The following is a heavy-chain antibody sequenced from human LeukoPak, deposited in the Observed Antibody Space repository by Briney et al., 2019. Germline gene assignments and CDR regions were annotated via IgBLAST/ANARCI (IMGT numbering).Heavy chain of an antibody. CDR1: NGSTSGYN. CDR2: IYYGGFT. Sequence: PSESLSLTCTASNGSTSGYNWSWIRQAPGKGLEWIGFIYYGGFTIYNPSLKSGDTISIDNVDNHFSLQLMSVTGADAAVYFCAGHFPPHYSGSYGFDTWSRGTLVTVSS. D-gene: IGHD3-10*01. CDR3: AGHFPPHYSGSYGFDT. V-gene: IGHV4-59*08. J-gene: IGHJ5*02.